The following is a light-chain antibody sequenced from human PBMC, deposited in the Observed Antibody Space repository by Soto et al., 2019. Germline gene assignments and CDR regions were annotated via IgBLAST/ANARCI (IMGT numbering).Light chain of an antibody. CDR2: ANI. CDR1: NSNIGAGYD. CDR3: QSYDSSLSAYV. V-gene: IGLV1-40*01. Sequence: QSVLTQPPSVSGAPGQRVTISCTGTNSNIGAGYDVHWYQQLPGAAPNLLIYANINRPSGVPDRFSGSKSGTSASLVITGLQAEDEADYYCQSYDSSLSAYVFATGTKVTVL. J-gene: IGLJ1*01.